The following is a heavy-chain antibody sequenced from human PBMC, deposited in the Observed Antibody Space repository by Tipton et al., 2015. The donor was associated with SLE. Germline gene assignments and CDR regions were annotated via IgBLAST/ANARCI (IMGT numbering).Heavy chain of an antibody. CDR2: ISSSSNYI. J-gene: IGHJ1*01. CDR1: GFTFSSYS. Sequence: SLRLSCAASGFTFSSYSMNWVRQAPGKGLEWVSSISSSSNYIYYADSVKGRFTISRDNAKNSLSLQMNSLRAEDTAVYYCARNPPGSYRAEYFQHWGQGTLVTVSS. V-gene: IGHV3-21*01. D-gene: IGHD1-26*01. CDR3: ARNPPGSYRAEYFQH.